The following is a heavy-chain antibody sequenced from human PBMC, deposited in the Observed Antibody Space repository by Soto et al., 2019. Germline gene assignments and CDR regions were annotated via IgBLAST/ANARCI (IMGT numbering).Heavy chain of an antibody. Sequence: GSLRLSCAASGFTFSSYAMHWVRQAPGKGLEWVAVISYDGSNKYYADSVKGRFTISRGNSKNTLYLQMNSLRAEDTAVYYCATLYYGMDVWGQGTTVTVSS. CDR1: GFTFSSYA. CDR3: ATLYYGMDV. V-gene: IGHV3-30-3*01. CDR2: ISYDGSNK. J-gene: IGHJ6*02.